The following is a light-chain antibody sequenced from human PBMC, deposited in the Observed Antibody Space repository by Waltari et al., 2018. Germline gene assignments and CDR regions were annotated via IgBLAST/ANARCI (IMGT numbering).Light chain of an antibody. J-gene: IGLJ2*01. CDR3: SSYTTTSVL. Sequence: QSTLTQPASVSGSLGQSITISCTGPSSDVGGYNSFSWYQQHAGKGPKRMIFDVAYRPAAVSNRFSGSKSGNTASLTICGLQAEDEADYICSSYTTTSVLFGGGTKLTVL. CDR1: SSDVGGYNS. V-gene: IGLV2-14*03. CDR2: DVA.